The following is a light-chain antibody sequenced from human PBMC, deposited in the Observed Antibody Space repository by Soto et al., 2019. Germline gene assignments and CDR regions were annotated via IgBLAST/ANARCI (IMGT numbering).Light chain of an antibody. CDR2: SAS. J-gene: IGKJ3*01. V-gene: IGKV1-12*01. Sequence: DIQMTQLPSSMSASVGDRVTITCRASQGISRWLAWYHQKPGKAPNLLIYSASTLHSGVPSRFSGSGSGTEFTLTISSLQPEDFGTYYCQQANSFPLTFGPGTKVAMK. CDR1: QGISRW. CDR3: QQANSFPLT.